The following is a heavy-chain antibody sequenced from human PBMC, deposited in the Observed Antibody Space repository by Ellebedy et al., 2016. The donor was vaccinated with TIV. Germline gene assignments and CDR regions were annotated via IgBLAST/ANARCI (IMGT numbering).Heavy chain of an antibody. CDR2: INTHTGKP. D-gene: IGHD5-18*01. CDR3: ARDLRSYGSRINVRTGY. V-gene: IGHV7-4-1*02. CDR1: GYTFISYA. J-gene: IGHJ4*02. Sequence: AASVKVSCKASGYTFISYAMSWVRQAPGQGLEWMGWINTHTGKPTYAQGFPGRFVFSLDTSVSTAYLQISSLKADDTAVYYCARDLRSYGSRINVRTGYWGQGTRVTVSS.